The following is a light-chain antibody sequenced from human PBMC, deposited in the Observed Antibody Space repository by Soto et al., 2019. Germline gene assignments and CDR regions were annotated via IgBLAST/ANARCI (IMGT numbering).Light chain of an antibody. CDR2: KAS. Sequence: DIQMTQSPSTLSASVGDRVTITCRASQSISSWLAWYQQKPGKAPKLLIYKASSLESGVPSRFSGSGSGTEFTLTISSLQPDDFETYYCQQYNSYWYTFGQATKVDI. J-gene: IGKJ2*01. CDR3: QQYNSYWYT. V-gene: IGKV1-5*03. CDR1: QSISSW.